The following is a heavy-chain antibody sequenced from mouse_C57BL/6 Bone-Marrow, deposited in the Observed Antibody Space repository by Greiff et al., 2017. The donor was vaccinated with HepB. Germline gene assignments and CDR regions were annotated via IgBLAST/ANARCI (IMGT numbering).Heavy chain of an antibody. V-gene: IGHV1-76*01. CDR3: ARSNRLLLRYYAMDY. D-gene: IGHD1-1*01. CDR1: GYTFTDYY. Sequence: QVQLKESGAELVRPGASVKLSCKASGYTFTDYYINWVKQRPGQGLEWIARIYPGSGNTYYNEKFKGKATLTAEKSSSTAYMQLSSLTSEDSAVYFCARSNRLLLRYYAMDYWGQGTSVTVSS. J-gene: IGHJ4*01. CDR2: IYPGSGNT.